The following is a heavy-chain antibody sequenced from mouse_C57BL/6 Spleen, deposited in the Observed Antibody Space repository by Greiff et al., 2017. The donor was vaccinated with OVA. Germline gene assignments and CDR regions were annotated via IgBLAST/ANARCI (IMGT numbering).Heavy chain of an antibody. D-gene: IGHD2-4*01. Sequence: VQLQQSGAELMKPGASVKLSCKATGYTFTGYWIEWVKQRPGHGLEWIGWIYPGSGNTKYNEKFKGKATLTADTSSSTAYMQLSSLTSEDSAVYYCARNLYDYDLAYWGQGTLVTVSA. CDR1: GYTFTGYW. CDR2: IYPGSGNT. V-gene: IGHV1-66*01. CDR3: ARNLYDYDLAY. J-gene: IGHJ3*01.